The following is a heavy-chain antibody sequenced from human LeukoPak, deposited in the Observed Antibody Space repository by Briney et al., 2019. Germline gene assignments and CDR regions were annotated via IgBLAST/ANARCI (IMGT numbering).Heavy chain of an antibody. J-gene: IGHJ4*02. Sequence: QSGGSLRLXCAASGFTFSSYWMHWVRHAPGKGLVWVSRINSDGSTTSYADSVKGRFTISRDNAKSTLYLQMNSLRAEDTAVYYCARVYDSYGYGPDYWGQGTLVTVSS. D-gene: IGHD5-18*01. CDR2: INSDGSTT. V-gene: IGHV3-74*01. CDR1: GFTFSSYW. CDR3: ARVYDSYGYGPDY.